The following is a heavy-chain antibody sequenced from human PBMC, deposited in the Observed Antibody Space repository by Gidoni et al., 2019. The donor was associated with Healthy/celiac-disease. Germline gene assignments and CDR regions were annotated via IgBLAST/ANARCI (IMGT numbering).Heavy chain of an antibody. J-gene: IGHJ4*02. CDR1: GGSIRRSSYY. CDR2: IYYSGST. V-gene: IGHV4-39*07. CDR3: ARDTYGDSEVYYFDY. D-gene: IGHD4-17*01. Sequence: QLQLQESGPGLVKPSETLSLTCPVPGGSIRRSSYYWGWIRQPPGKGLEWIGSIYYSGSTYYNPSLKSRVTISVDTSKNQFSLKLSSVTAADTAVYYCARDTYGDSEVYYFDYWGQGTLVTVSS.